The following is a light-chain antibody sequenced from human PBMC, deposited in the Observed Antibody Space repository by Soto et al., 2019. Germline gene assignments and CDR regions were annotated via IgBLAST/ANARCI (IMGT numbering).Light chain of an antibody. CDR2: DVS. Sequence: QSALAQPASVSGSPGQSITISCTGTSSDIGAFNYVSWYQQHPGDAPKLLIFDVSDRPSGISVRFSASKSGNTASLTISGLQTEDEAHYFCSSYVATNTVLFGGGTKLTVL. CDR3: SSYVATNTVL. V-gene: IGLV2-14*03. J-gene: IGLJ2*01. CDR1: SSDIGAFNY.